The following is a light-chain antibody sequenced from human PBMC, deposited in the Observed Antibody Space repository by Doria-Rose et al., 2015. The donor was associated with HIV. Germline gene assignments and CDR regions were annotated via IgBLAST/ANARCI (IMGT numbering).Light chain of an antibody. CDR2: KAS. CDR1: PSIRTW. CDR3: QHYQSYPYT. J-gene: IGKJ2*01. Sequence: TSTCRARPSIRTWLAWYQQNPGIAPKLLIYKASSLESGVPSRFSGGGSGTEFTLTISSLQPDDFASYYCQHYQSYPYTFGQGTKLEIK. V-gene: IGKV1-5*03.